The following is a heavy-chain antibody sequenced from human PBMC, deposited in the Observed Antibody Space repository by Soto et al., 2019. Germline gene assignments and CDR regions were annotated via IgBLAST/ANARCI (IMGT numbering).Heavy chain of an antibody. V-gene: IGHV3-23*01. CDR1: GFTFSSYA. Sequence: GGSLRLSCAASGFTFSSYAMSWVRQAPGKGLEWVSAISDSGGSTYYADSVKGRFTISRDNSKNTLYLQMNSLRAEDTAVYYCAKVGVSYNYYYYYMDVWGKGTTVTVSS. CDR2: ISDSGGST. J-gene: IGHJ6*03. D-gene: IGHD2-8*02. CDR3: AKVGVSYNYYYYYMDV.